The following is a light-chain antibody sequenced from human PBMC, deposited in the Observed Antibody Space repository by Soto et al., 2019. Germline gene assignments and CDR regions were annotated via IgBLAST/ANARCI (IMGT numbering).Light chain of an antibody. CDR2: DAS. V-gene: IGKV1-5*01. CDR3: QHYGGMWA. Sequence: DIQMTQSPSTLSASVGDRVTITCRASQSITNRLAWYQQKPGKAPKVLIYDASYLESGVPSRFRGSGSGTQFILTISSLQTDDFATYYCQHYGGMWAFGKGTKVDI. J-gene: IGKJ1*01. CDR1: QSITNR.